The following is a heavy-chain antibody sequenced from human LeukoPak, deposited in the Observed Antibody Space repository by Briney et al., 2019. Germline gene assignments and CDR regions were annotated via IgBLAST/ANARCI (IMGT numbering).Heavy chain of an antibody. J-gene: IGHJ4*02. CDR3: ARGRTAMVPFDY. CDR1: GFTFSSYS. V-gene: IGHV3-21*01. D-gene: IGHD5-18*01. Sequence: GGSLRLSCAASGFTFSSYSMNWVRQAPGKGLEWVSSISSSSSYIYYADSVKGRFTISRDNAKNSLYLQMNSLRAEDTAVYYCARGRTAMVPFDYWGQGTLVTVSS. CDR2: ISSSSSYI.